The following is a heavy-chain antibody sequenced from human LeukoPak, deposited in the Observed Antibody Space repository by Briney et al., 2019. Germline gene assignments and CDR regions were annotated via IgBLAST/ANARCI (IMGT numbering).Heavy chain of an antibody. J-gene: IGHJ4*02. V-gene: IGHV3-23*01. CDR3: ARDRIVGATTSGY. D-gene: IGHD1-26*01. CDR1: GFTFSSYA. CDR2: ISGTGSNT. Sequence: GGSLRLSCTAIGFTFSSYAMNWVRQAPGKGLEWVSAISGTGSNTYYADSVKGRFTISRDNSKNSLYLQMNSLRAEDTAVYYCARDRIVGATTSGYWGQGTLVTVSS.